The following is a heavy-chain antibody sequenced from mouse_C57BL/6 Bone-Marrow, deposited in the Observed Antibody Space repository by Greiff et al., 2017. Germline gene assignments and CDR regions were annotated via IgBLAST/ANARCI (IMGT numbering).Heavy chain of an antibody. CDR3: ARSGPPWYFDV. CDR2: IYPRSGNT. J-gene: IGHJ1*03. Sequence: VQLQQSGAELARPGASVKLSCQASGYTFTSYGISWVKQRTGQGLEWIGEIYPRSGNTYYNEKFKGKATLTADKSSSTAYMELRSLTSEDSAVYVCARSGPPWYFDVWGTGTTVTVSS. D-gene: IGHD3-1*01. V-gene: IGHV1-81*01. CDR1: GYTFTSYG.